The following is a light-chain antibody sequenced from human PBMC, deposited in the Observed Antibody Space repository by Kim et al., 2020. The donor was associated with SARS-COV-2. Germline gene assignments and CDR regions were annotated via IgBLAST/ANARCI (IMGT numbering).Light chain of an antibody. CDR1: QSISGN. Sequence: SPGERVTLSCRASQSISGNLAWYQQKPGQAPRLLIYGASTGATGIPARFSGGGSGTEFTLTISSLQSEDFAVYYCQQYDNWPPLTFGGGTKVDIK. CDR2: GAS. CDR3: QQYDNWPPLT. V-gene: IGKV3-15*01. J-gene: IGKJ4*01.